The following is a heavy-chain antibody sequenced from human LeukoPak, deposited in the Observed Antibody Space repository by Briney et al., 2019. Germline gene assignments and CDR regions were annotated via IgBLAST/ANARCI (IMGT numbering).Heavy chain of an antibody. V-gene: IGHV1-18*01. CDR1: GYTFTSYG. D-gene: IGHD3-22*01. CDR3: ARGYYDSSEDAFDI. Sequence: ASVKVSCEASGYTFTSYGISWVRQAPGQGLEWMGWISAYNGNTNYAQKLQGRVTMTTDTSTSTAYMELRSLRSDDTAVYYCARGYYDSSEDAFDIWGQGTMVTVSS. CDR2: ISAYNGNT. J-gene: IGHJ3*02.